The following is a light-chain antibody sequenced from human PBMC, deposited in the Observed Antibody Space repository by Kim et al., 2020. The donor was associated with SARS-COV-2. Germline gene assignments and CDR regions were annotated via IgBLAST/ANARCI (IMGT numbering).Light chain of an antibody. J-gene: IGKJ1*01. CDR3: QQYHNWPPT. CDR1: QGISSN. Sequence: EIVVTQSPVTLSVSPGERATLSCRASQGISSNLAWYQQKPGQAPRLLISGASTRATRIPARFSGGGSGTEFTLTISSLQSEDFAVYYCQQYHNWPPTFGQGTKVDIK. V-gene: IGKV3D-15*01. CDR2: GAS.